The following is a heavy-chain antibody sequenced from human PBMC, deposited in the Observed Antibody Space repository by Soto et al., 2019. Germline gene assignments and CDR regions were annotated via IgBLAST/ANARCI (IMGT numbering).Heavy chain of an antibody. V-gene: IGHV1-8*01. Sequence: AASVKVSCKTSGYTFTSYDINWVRQAPGQGLEWMGWMKPKSGDTGYAPKFQGRVNMTRNTSTGTAYMELSSLISEDTAVYYCARRRAVVAARPYYYYAMDVWGQGTTVTVSS. J-gene: IGHJ6*02. CDR1: GYTFTSYD. D-gene: IGHD6-6*01. CDR2: MKPKSGDT. CDR3: ARRRAVVAARPYYYYAMDV.